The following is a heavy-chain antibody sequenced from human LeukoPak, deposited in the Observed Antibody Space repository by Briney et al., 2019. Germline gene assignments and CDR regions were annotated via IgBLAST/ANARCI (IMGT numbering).Heavy chain of an antibody. CDR3: AAAAGAFDI. CDR1: GGSFSGYH. V-gene: IGHV4-34*01. J-gene: IGHJ3*02. D-gene: IGHD6-13*01. CDR2: INHSGST. Sequence: KASETLSLTCAVYGGSFSGYHWSWIRQPPGKGLEWIGEINHSGSTNYNPSLKSRVTISVDTSKNQFSLKLSSVTAADTAVYYCAAAAGAFDIWGQGTMVTVSS.